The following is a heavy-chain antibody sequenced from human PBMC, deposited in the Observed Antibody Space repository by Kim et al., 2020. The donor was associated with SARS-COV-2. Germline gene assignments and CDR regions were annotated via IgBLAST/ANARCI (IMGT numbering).Heavy chain of an antibody. V-gene: IGHV1-69*06. CDR3: AREMAFGLFNPDYGMDV. J-gene: IGHJ6*02. CDR2: IIPIFGTA. Sequence: SVKVSCKASGGTFSSYAISWVRQAPGQGLEWMGGIIPIFGTANYAQKFQGRVTITADKSTSTAYMELSSLRSEDTAVYYCAREMAFGLFNPDYGMDVWGQGTTVTVSS. CDR1: GGTFSSYA. D-gene: IGHD2-8*01.